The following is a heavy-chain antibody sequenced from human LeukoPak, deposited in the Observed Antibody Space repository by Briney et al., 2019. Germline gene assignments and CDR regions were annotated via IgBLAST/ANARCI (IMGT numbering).Heavy chain of an antibody. CDR2: IYSGGNT. Sequence: GGSLRLSCAASGFTVSSSYMGWVRQAPGKGLEWVSVIYSGGNTVSAESVKGRFTISRDTSENTLYLQMNSLRVEDTAVYYCARNAGSGSDRWGQGTLVTVSS. V-gene: IGHV3-53*01. CDR1: GFTVSSSY. J-gene: IGHJ4*02. D-gene: IGHD3-10*01. CDR3: ARNAGSGSDR.